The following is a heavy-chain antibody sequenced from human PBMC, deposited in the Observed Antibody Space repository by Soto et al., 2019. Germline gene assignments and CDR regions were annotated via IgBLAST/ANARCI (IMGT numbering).Heavy chain of an antibody. Sequence: EVQLVESGGGLVQPGESLRLSCAASGLTFNTYWMTWVRQPPGKGLEWVANINPDGSVKYSVDSLKGRFTISRDNAKNSLYLQMNSLRAEDTAVYYCVSARDYFFDYWGQGTLVTVSS. CDR3: VSARDYFFDY. D-gene: IGHD2-21*01. CDR2: INPDGSVK. J-gene: IGHJ4*02. V-gene: IGHV3-7*01. CDR1: GLTFNTYW.